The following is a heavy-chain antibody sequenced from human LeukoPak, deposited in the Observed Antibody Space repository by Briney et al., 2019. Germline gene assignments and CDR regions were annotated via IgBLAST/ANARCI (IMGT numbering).Heavy chain of an antibody. V-gene: IGHV4-4*07. CDR3: ARDGYSGSYYWFDP. Sequence: SETLSLTRTVSGGSISSYYWSWIRQPAGKGLEWIGRIYTSGSTNYNPSLKSRVTMSVDTSKNQFSLKLSSVTAADTAVYYCARDGYSGSYYWFDPWGQGTLVTVSS. CDR1: GGSISSYY. CDR2: IYTSGST. D-gene: IGHD1-26*01. J-gene: IGHJ5*02.